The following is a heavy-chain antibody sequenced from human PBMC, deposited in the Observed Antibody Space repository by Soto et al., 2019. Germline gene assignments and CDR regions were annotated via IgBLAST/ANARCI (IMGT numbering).Heavy chain of an antibody. J-gene: IGHJ2*01. CDR1: GYSISSGYY. D-gene: IGHD2-15*01. V-gene: IGHV4-38-2*01. CDR2: IYHSGST. CDR3: ARKNVVDWYFDL. Sequence: SETLSLTCAVSGYSISSGYYWGWIRQSPGKGLEWIGSIYHSGSTYYNPSLKSRVTISVDTSKNQFSLKLSSVTAADTAVYYCARKNVVDWYFDLWSRGTLVTVSS.